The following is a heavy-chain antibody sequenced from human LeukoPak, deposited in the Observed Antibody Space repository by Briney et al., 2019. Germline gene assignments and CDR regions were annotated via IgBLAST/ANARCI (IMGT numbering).Heavy chain of an antibody. V-gene: IGHV4-31*03. Sequence: PLETLSLTCTVSGGSISSGGYYWSWIRQHPGKGLEWIGYIYYSGSTYYNPSLKSRVTISVDTSKNQFSLKLSSVTAADTAVYYCASHYYDSSGYFPFDYWGRGTLVTVSS. D-gene: IGHD3-22*01. CDR3: ASHYYDSSGYFPFDY. CDR2: IYYSGST. CDR1: GGSISSGGYY. J-gene: IGHJ4*02.